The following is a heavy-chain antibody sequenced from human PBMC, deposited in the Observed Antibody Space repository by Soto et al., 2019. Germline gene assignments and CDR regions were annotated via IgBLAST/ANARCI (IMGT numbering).Heavy chain of an antibody. V-gene: IGHV1-18*01. Sequence: GATVKVSCKASGYTFNTYGITWVRQAPGQGLEWMAWINAYNGNRIYAQNFQGRVTVTTDTSTSAAYMELMSLTSDDTAVYFSARDRDRVADIWGLGTMVTVSS. J-gene: IGHJ3*02. D-gene: IGHD2-15*01. CDR3: ARDRDRVADI. CDR1: GYTFNTYG. CDR2: INAYNGNR.